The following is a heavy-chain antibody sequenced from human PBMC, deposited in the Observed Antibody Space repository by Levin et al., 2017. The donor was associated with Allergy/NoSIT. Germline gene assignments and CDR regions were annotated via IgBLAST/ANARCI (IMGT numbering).Heavy chain of an antibody. J-gene: IGHJ4*02. CDR3: AREDGSTFAV. V-gene: IGHV4-31*03. Sequence: LRLSCTVSGGSISGGGYHWTWIRQHPEKGLEWIGYIYYSGSTFYNPSLKSRLMISVDTSKNQFSLNVSSVTAADTAVYYCAREDGSTFAVWGQGALVTVAS. CDR1: GGSISGGGYH. D-gene: IGHD3-16*01. CDR2: IYYSGST.